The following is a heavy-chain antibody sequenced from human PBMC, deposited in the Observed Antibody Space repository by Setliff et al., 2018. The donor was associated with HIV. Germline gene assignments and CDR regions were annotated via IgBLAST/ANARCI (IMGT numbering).Heavy chain of an antibody. CDR3: ARSEVGELDY. CDR2: IYTSGST. V-gene: IGHV4-61*02. CDR1: GGSISSGSYY. Sequence: PSETLSLTCTVSGGSISSGSYYWSWIRQPAGKGLEWIGRIYTSGSTNYNPSLKSRVTISVDTSKNQFSLKLSSVTAADTAVYYCARSEVGELDYWGQGTLVTVSS. J-gene: IGHJ4*02. D-gene: IGHD1-26*01.